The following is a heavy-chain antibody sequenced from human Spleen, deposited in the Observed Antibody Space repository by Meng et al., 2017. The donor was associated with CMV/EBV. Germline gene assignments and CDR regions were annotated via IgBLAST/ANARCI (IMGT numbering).Heavy chain of an antibody. J-gene: IGHJ4*02. CDR3: ARGNMWLAEHHLDY. V-gene: IGHV1-2*02. CDR1: GYTFTDYY. D-gene: IGHD6-19*01. CDR2: INLNSGGT. Sequence: ASVKVSCKASGYTFTDYYMDWVRQAPGQGFEWMGWINLNSGGTNYAREFQGRVTMTRDASISTAYMELARLKSDDTAVYYCARGNMWLAEHHLDYWGQGELVTVSS.